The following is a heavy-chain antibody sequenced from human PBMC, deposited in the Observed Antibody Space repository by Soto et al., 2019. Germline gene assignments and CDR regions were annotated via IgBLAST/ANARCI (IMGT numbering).Heavy chain of an antibody. CDR2: INAGNGNT. Sequence: QVQLVQSGAEVKKPGASVKVSCKASGYTFTSYAMHWVRQAPGQRLEWMGWINAGNGNTKYSQKFQGRVTITRDTSASTAYMELSSLRSEDTAVYYCAGEGDCYNWVYYYYYGMDVWGQGTTVTVSS. V-gene: IGHV1-3*01. D-gene: IGHD2-21*01. CDR3: AGEGDCYNWVYYYYYGMDV. CDR1: GYTFTSYA. J-gene: IGHJ6*02.